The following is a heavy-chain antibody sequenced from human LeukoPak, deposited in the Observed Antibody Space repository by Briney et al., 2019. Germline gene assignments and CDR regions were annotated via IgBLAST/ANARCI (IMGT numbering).Heavy chain of an antibody. V-gene: IGHV4-59*01. CDR2: IYYSGTT. Sequence: PSETLSLTCTVSGGSISSYYWSWIRQPPGKGLEWSGYIYYSGTTNYNPSLKSRVTISVDTSKNQFSLKLSSVTAADTAVYYSARGRGITGTTTGYYYYGMDVWGQGTTVTVSS. J-gene: IGHJ6*02. CDR1: GGSISSYY. CDR3: ARGRGITGTTTGYYYYGMDV. D-gene: IGHD1-7*01.